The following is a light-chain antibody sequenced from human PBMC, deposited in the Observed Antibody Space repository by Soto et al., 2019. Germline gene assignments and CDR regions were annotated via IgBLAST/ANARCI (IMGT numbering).Light chain of an antibody. Sequence: QSVLTQPPSASGTPGQSVTIPCTGTSSDVGDYNYVSWYQQHPGKAPKLVIYEVSRRPSGVPDRFSGSKSGNTASLTVSGLQAEDEADYYCSSNAGSNHLVFGGGTQLTVL. CDR1: SSDVGDYNY. J-gene: IGLJ2*01. CDR2: EVS. V-gene: IGLV2-8*01. CDR3: SSNAGSNHLV.